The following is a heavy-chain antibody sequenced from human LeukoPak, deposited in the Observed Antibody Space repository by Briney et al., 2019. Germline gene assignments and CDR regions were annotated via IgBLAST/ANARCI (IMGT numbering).Heavy chain of an antibody. CDR1: GFTFSSYW. D-gene: IGHD3-10*02. Sequence: GGSLRLSCATSGFTFSSYWMSWVRQAPGKGLEWVANIKQDGSEKYYVDSVKGRFTISRDNAKNSLYLQMNSLRAEDTAVYYCAELGITMIGGVWGKGTTVTISS. J-gene: IGHJ6*04. CDR2: IKQDGSEK. CDR3: AELGITMIGGV. V-gene: IGHV3-7*01.